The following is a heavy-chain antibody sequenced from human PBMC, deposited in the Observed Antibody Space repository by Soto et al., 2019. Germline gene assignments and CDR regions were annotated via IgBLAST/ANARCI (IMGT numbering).Heavy chain of an antibody. CDR2: INAYNGNT. V-gene: IGHV1-18*01. CDR3: ARDWFGVDY. D-gene: IGHD3-16*01. CDR1: GYTFTSYG. J-gene: IGHJ4*02. Sequence: QVQLVQSGAEVKKPGASVKVSCKASGYTFTSYGINWLRQAPGQGFEWMGWINAYNGNTNYAQNLQGRLTMTTDTSTSTAYMALGSLRSDVTAVYYCARDWFGVDYWGQGTLVTVSS.